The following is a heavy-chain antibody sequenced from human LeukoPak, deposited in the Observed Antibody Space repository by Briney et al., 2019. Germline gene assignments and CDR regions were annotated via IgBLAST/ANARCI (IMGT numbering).Heavy chain of an antibody. CDR3: ARDFYGSGSFLTPFDY. CDR2: IIPIFGTA. J-gene: IGHJ4*02. V-gene: IGHV1-69*06. CDR1: GCTFSSYA. D-gene: IGHD3-10*01. Sequence: SVKVSCKATGCTFSSYAISWVRQAPGQGLEWMGGIIPIFGTANYAQKFQGRVTITADKSTSTAYMELSSLRSEDTAVYYCARDFYGSGSFLTPFDYWGQGTLVTVSS.